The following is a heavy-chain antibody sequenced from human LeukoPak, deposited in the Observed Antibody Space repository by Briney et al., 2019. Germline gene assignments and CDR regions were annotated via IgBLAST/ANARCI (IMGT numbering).Heavy chain of an antibody. CDR2: IYYSGST. D-gene: IGHD3-16*01. CDR3: ARGGYDYVWGSAFDY. J-gene: IGHJ4*02. CDR1: GGSISSSSYY. Sequence: SETLSLTCTVSGGSISSSSYYWGWIRQPPGKGLEWIGSIYYSGSTYYNPSLKSRVTISVDTSKNQFSLKLSSVTAADTAVYYCARGGYDYVWGSAFDYWGQGMLVTVSS. V-gene: IGHV4-39*01.